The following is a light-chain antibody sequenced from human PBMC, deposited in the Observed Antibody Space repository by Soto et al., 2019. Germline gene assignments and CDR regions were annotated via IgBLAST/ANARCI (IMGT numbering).Light chain of an antibody. V-gene: IGKV3-11*01. J-gene: IGKJ1*01. Sequence: EIVLTQSPATLSLSPGERGSLSCRASQSVGSSLAWYQQKPGQAPRLLIYDASNRATGIPARFSGSGSGTDFTLTISSLEPEDFAVYDCQQRSNWPRTFGQGTKVEIK. CDR1: QSVGSS. CDR2: DAS. CDR3: QQRSNWPRT.